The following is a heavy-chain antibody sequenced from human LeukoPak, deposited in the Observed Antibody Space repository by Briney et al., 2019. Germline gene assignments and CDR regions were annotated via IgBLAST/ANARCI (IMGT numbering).Heavy chain of an antibody. D-gene: IGHD4-23*01. Sequence: PSETLSLTCTVSGDSISSSSYYWGWIRQPPGKGLEWIGSIYYNGRTYYNPSLKSRVTISVDTSKNQFSLKLSSVTAADTAVYYCARERWYYGIEYYYYYGMDVWGQGTTVTVSS. CDR2: IYYNGRT. CDR3: ARERWYYGIEYYYYYGMDV. J-gene: IGHJ6*02. CDR1: GDSISSSSYY. V-gene: IGHV4-39*07.